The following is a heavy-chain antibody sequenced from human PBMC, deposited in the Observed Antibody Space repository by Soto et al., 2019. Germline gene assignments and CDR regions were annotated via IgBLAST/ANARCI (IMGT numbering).Heavy chain of an antibody. CDR3: ARDKSWGDFVVVPGNWFDP. J-gene: IGHJ5*02. CDR2: IYYSGST. D-gene: IGHD2-2*01. CDR1: GGSISSGDYY. Sequence: QVQLQESGPGLVKPSQTLSLTCTVSGGSISSGDYYWSWIRPPPGKGLEWSGYIYYSGSTYYNPSRKSRVTISVDTSKNQISLKLSAVTAADTAVYYCARDKSWGDFVVVPGNWFDPWGQGTLVTVSS. V-gene: IGHV4-30-4*01.